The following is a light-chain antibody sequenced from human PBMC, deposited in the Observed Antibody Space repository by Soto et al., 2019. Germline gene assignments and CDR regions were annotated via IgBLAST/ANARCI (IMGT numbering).Light chain of an antibody. Sequence: AIQMTQSPSSLSASIGDRVTITCRASQAIRNDLGWYQQKPGRAPNLLIYAASNLQSGVPSRFSGRGFGTDFTLTISSLQPEDFATYYCLQDYNYPRTFGQGTKVEIK. J-gene: IGKJ1*01. V-gene: IGKV1-6*01. CDR2: AAS. CDR3: LQDYNYPRT. CDR1: QAIRND.